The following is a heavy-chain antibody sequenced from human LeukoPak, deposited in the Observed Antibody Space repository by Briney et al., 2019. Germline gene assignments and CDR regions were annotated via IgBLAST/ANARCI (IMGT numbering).Heavy chain of an antibody. Sequence: GGSLRLSCAASGFTFSSYSMNWVRQAPGKGLEWVSYISSSSSTIYYADSVKGRFTISRDNAKNSLYLQMNSLRAEDTAVYYCARDEGTSGYDLLDYWGQGTLVTVSS. CDR1: GFTFSSYS. CDR3: ARDEGTSGYDLLDY. J-gene: IGHJ4*01. V-gene: IGHV3-48*04. CDR2: ISSSSSTI. D-gene: IGHD5-12*01.